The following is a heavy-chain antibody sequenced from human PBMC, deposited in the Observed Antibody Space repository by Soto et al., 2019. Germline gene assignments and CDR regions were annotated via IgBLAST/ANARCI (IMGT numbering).Heavy chain of an antibody. V-gene: IGHV4-31*03. CDR2: IYYSGST. Sequence: QVQLQESGPGLVKPSQTLSLTFTVSGGSISSGCYYWSWIRQHPGKGLEWIGYIYYSGSTYYNPSLKSRVTISVDTSKNQFSLNLSSVTAADTAVYYCAVHYGSGSYYHKGRANWFDPWGQGTLVTVSS. CDR3: AVHYGSGSYYHKGRANWFDP. CDR1: GGSISSGCYY. J-gene: IGHJ5*02. D-gene: IGHD3-10*01.